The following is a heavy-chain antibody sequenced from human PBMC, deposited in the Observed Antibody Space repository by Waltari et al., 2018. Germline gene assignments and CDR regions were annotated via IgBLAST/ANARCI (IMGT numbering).Heavy chain of an antibody. Sequence: QVQLQQWGAGLLKPSETLSLTCAVYGGSFSGYYWSWIRQPPGKGLEWIGEINHSGSTNYNPSLKSRVTISVDTSKNQFSQKLSSVTAADTAVYYCGRIAARIKYYFDYWGQGTLVTGSS. CDR1: GGSFSGYY. D-gene: IGHD6-6*01. CDR3: GRIAARIKYYFDY. V-gene: IGHV4-34*01. CDR2: INHSGST. J-gene: IGHJ4*02.